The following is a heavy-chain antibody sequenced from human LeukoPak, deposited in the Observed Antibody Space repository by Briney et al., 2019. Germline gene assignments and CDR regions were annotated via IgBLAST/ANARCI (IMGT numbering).Heavy chain of an antibody. J-gene: IGHJ4*02. CDR2: INHSGST. CDR1: GGSFSGYY. V-gene: IGHV4-34*01. Sequence: WETLSLTCAVYGGSFSGYYWSWIRQPPGKGLEWIGEINHSGSTNYNPSLKSRVTISVDTSKNQFSLKLSSVTAADTAVYYCASTVETYYYGSASYYAFQNWGQGTLVTVSS. D-gene: IGHD3-10*01. CDR3: ASTVETYYYGSASYYAFQN.